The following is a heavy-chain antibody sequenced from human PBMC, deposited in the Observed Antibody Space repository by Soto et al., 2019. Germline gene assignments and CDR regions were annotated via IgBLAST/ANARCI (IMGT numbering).Heavy chain of an antibody. V-gene: IGHV1-46*01. CDR3: AGLYHYDIRGYYDY. CDR2: INPSGGRT. D-gene: IGHD3-22*01. J-gene: IGHJ4*02. Sequence: ASVKVSCKASGNSFTTYYMHWVRQAPGQGLEWMGIINPSGGRTTYAQKFQGRVTMTRDTSTSKFHMELSSLTSEDTAVYYCAGLYHYDIRGYYDYWCQGRLVTVSS. CDR1: GNSFTTYY.